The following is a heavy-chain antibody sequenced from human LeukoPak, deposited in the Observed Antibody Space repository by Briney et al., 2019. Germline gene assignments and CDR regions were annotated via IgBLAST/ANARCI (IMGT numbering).Heavy chain of an antibody. CDR2: ISAYNGNT. V-gene: IGHV1-18*01. J-gene: IGHJ4*02. Sequence: GASVKVSCKASGYTFTSYGISWVRQAPGQGLEWMGWISAYNGNTNYAQKLQGRVTMTTDTSTSAAYMELRSLRSDDTAVYYCARDRKSIAAWRAIDYWGQGTLVTVSS. CDR1: GYTFTSYG. D-gene: IGHD6-6*01. CDR3: ARDRKSIAAWRAIDY.